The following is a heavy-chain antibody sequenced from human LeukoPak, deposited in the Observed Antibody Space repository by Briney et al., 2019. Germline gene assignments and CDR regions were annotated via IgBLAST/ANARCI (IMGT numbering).Heavy chain of an antibody. J-gene: IGHJ4*02. D-gene: IGHD6-13*01. CDR1: GGTFSSYA. V-gene: IGHV1-69*01. Sequence: SVRVSCKASGGTFSSYAISWLRQSPGQGLEWMGGFIPIFVTANYAQKFQGRVTITADESTSTAYMELSSLRSEDTAVYYCARDVDMAAAGNFDYWGQGTLVAVSS. CDR2: FIPIFVTA. CDR3: ARDVDMAAAGNFDY.